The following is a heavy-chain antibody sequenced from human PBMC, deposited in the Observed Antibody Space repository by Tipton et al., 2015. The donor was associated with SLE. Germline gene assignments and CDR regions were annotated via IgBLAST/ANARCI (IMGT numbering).Heavy chain of an antibody. Sequence: RSLRLSCAASGFTFDDYTMHWVRQAPGKGLEWVSGVTWNSGSMGYADSVKGRFAISRDNAKNSLYLQMNILVSEDTALYYCAKPSLGYCTGGVCPFETWGQGTMVTVSS. CDR1: GFTFDDYT. D-gene: IGHD2-8*02. V-gene: IGHV3-9*01. J-gene: IGHJ3*02. CDR3: AKPSLGYCTGGVCPFET. CDR2: VTWNSGSM.